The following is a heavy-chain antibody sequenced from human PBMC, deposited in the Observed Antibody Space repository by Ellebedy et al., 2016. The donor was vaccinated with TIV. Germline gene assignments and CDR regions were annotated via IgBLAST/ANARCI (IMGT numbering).Heavy chain of an antibody. CDR1: GYTFTTYD. CDR2: MNPNSDNT. D-gene: IGHD5-24*01. V-gene: IGHV1-8*01. Sequence: AASVKVSCKASGYTFTTYDIKWVRQATGQGLEWMGWMNPNSDNTGYAQKFQGRLTMTRNTSIGTAYMELSSLRSEYTAVYYCARFVSRDGYNLRAFDIWGQGTMVTVSS. CDR3: ARFVSRDGYNLRAFDI. J-gene: IGHJ3*02.